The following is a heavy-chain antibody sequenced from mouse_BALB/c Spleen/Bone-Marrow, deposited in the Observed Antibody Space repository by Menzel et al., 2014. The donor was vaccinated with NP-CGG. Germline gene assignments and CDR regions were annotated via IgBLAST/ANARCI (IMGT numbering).Heavy chain of an antibody. D-gene: IGHD1-1*01. J-gene: IGHJ4*01. V-gene: IGHV5-6*01. CDR3: ARHNYGYYAMDY. CDR1: GFTFSSYG. CDR2: ISSGGSYT. Sequence: EVKLVESGGDLVKSGGSLKLSCAASGFTFSSYGMSWVRRTPDKRLEWVAIISSGGSYTYYPDSAKGRFTISRDNAKNTLYLQMSSLKSEDTAMYYCARHNYGYYAMDYWGQGTSVTVSS.